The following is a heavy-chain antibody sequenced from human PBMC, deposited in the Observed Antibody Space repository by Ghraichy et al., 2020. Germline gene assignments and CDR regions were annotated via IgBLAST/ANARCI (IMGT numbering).Heavy chain of an antibody. J-gene: IGHJ4*02. D-gene: IGHD5-18*01. V-gene: IGHV4-38-2*01. CDR2: IYHSGST. Sequence: SETLSLTCAVSGYSISSGYYWGWIRQPPGKGLEWIGSIYHSGSTYYNPSLKSRVTISVDTSKNQFSLKLSSVTAADTAVYYCASQPIQRWLSYFDYWGQGTLVTVSS. CDR1: GYSISSGYY. CDR3: ASQPIQRWLSYFDY.